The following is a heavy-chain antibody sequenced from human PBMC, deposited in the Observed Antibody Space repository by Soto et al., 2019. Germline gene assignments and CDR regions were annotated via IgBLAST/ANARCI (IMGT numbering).Heavy chain of an antibody. Sequence: EVQLLESGGGLVQPGGSLRLSCAASGFTFSSYAMSWVRQAPGKGLEWVSVISGGTISTYDADSVKGRFTISRDNSKNTLYLQMNSLRAEDTAVYYCAKLKGTVTTAFEIWGQGTMVTVSS. D-gene: IGHD4-17*01. CDR1: GFTFSSYA. V-gene: IGHV3-23*01. J-gene: IGHJ3*02. CDR2: ISGGTIST. CDR3: AKLKGTVTTAFEI.